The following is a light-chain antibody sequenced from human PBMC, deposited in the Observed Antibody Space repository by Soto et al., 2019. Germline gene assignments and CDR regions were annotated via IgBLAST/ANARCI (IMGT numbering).Light chain of an antibody. CDR2: EVS. J-gene: IGLJ1*01. V-gene: IGLV2-14*01. CDR3: SSSTTSNTLFV. Sequence: QSALTQPASVSGSPGQSITISCTGTSSDVGGYNYVSWYQQHPGKAPKLMIYEVSNRPSGVSGRFSGSKSGNTASLTISGLQAEDEADYYCSSSTTSNTLFVFGTGTKLTVL. CDR1: SSDVGGYNY.